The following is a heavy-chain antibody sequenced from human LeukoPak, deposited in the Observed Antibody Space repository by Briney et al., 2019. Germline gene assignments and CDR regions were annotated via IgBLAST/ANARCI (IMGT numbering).Heavy chain of an antibody. J-gene: IGHJ4*02. V-gene: IGHV4-34*01. CDR3: ARGEQLANFDY. Sequence: SETLSLTCAVYGGSFSGYYWSWIRQPPGKGLEWIGEINHSGSTNYNPSLKSRVTISVDTSKNQFSLKLSSVTAADTAVYYCARGEQLANFDYWGQGTLVTVSS. CDR1: GGSFSGYY. D-gene: IGHD6-6*01. CDR2: INHSGST.